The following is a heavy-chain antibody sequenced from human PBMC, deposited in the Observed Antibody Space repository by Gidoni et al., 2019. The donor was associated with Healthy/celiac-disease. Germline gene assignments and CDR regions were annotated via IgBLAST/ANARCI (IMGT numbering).Heavy chain of an antibody. CDR3: ARERSIAAATNHWYFDL. D-gene: IGHD6-13*01. CDR1: GGTFSSYS. J-gene: IGHJ2*01. V-gene: IGHV1-69*06. Sequence: QVQPVQSGAEVKKPGSSVKVSCKASGGTFSSYSISWVRQARGQGLEWMGGSIPIFGTANYAQKFQGRVTITADKSTSTAYMELSSLGSEDKAVYCRARERSIAAATNHWYFDLWGRGTLVTVSS. CDR2: SIPIFGTA.